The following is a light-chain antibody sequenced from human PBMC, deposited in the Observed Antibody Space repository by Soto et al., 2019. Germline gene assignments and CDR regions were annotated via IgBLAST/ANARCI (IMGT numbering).Light chain of an antibody. CDR1: QGISNY. CDR2: AAS. J-gene: IGKJ1*01. CDR3: QKYNNGPRT. Sequence: DIQMTQSPSSLSASVGDTVTITCRASQGISNYLAWYQQKPGQVPNLLIYAASTLHSGVPSRFSRSGSGTDFTLTISSLRHEDVATYYCQKYNNGPRTFGQGTKVEL. V-gene: IGKV1-27*01.